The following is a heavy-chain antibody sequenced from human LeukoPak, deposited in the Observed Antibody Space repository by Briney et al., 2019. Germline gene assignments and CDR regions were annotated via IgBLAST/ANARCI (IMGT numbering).Heavy chain of an antibody. CDR1: GGSISSYD. J-gene: IGHJ4*02. CDR3: ARSSKHVRFLEWLPPDY. CDR2: IYYSGST. V-gene: IGHV4-59*01. Sequence: PSETLSLTCTVSGGSISSYDWSWIRQPPGKGLEWIGYIYYSGSTNYNPSLKSRVTISVDTSKNQFSLKLSSVTAADTAVYYCARSSKHVRFLEWLPPDYWGQGTLVTVSS. D-gene: IGHD3-3*01.